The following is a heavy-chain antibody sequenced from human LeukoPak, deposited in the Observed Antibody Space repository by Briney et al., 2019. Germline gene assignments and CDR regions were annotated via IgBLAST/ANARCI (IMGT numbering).Heavy chain of an antibody. D-gene: IGHD3-16*01. CDR3: ARDRELRIMFGGAAWFDP. CDR2: INPSGGST. J-gene: IGHJ5*02. V-gene: IGHV1-46*01. CDR1: GYTFTRYY. Sequence: ASVNVSFTASGYTFTRYYMHWVRQAPGQGLEWMGIINPSGGSTDYAQKFQGRVNMTRDTSTSTVYMELSSLRSEDTAMYYCARDRELRIMFGGAAWFDPWGQGTLVTVSS.